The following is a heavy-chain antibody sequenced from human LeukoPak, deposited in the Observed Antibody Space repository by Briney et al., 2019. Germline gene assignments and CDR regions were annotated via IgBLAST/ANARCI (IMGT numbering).Heavy chain of an antibody. D-gene: IGHD3-3*01. CDR3: VKNRPLVFGVVDY. CDR2: ITANGGST. J-gene: IGHJ4*02. CDR1: GLTFSSYA. V-gene: IGHV3-64D*09. Sequence: GGCLRLSCSASGLTFSSYAMHWVRQAPGKGLEYVSVITANGGSTYYADSVKARFTISRDNSKNTLDLQMSSLRPEDTAVYYCVKNRPLVFGVVDYWGQGTLVPVSS.